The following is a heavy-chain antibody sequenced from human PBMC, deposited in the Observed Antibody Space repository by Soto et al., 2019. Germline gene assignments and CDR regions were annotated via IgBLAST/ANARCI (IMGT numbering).Heavy chain of an antibody. CDR1: GGSISSGGYY. D-gene: IGHD5-12*01. V-gene: IGHV4-31*03. CDR3: ARCLVAANEYTIDY. J-gene: IGHJ4*02. Sequence: SETLSLTCTVSGGSISSGGYYWSWIRQHPGKGLEWIGYIYYSGSTYYNPSLESRVTISVDTSKNQFSLKLSSVTAADTAVYYCARCLVAANEYTIDYWGQGTLVTVSS. CDR2: IYYSGST.